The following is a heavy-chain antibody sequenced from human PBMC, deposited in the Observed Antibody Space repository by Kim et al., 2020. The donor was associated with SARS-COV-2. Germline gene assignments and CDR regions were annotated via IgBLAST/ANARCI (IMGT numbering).Heavy chain of an antibody. CDR2: IYSGGST. CDR3: ARGGGSSWSPGLDY. V-gene: IGHV3-53*01. CDR1: GGTGRSNY. Sequence: GGSRRRSGAAGGGTGRSNYMSWVRQAPGKGLEWVSVIYSGGSTYYADSVKGRFTISRDNSKNTLYLLMKSLRAEDTAVYYCARGGGSSWSPGLDYWGQGTLVTVSS. J-gene: IGHJ4*02. D-gene: IGHD6-13*01.